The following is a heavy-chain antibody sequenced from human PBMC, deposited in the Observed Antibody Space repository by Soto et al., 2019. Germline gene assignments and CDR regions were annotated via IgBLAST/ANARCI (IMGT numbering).Heavy chain of an antibody. Sequence: QVQLVQSGAELKKPGASVKVSCKASGYTFTGYYVHWVRQAPGQGLEWVGWINPNSGATTYAQKFLGRVIMTRDTSIITAHMELSSLTSDDTAMYYCARDMVSTIGDFDYWGQGTLVTVSS. CDR1: GYTFTGYY. CDR2: INPNSGAT. D-gene: IGHD3-16*01. CDR3: ARDMVSTIGDFDY. V-gene: IGHV1-2*02. J-gene: IGHJ4*02.